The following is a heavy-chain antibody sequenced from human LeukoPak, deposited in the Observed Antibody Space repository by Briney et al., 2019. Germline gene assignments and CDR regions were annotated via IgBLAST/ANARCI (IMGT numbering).Heavy chain of an antibody. D-gene: IGHD6-13*01. CDR2: INGGSSYI. Sequence: GGSLRLSCAASGFTFSSYTMNWVRQAPGKGLEWVSSINGGSSYIYYADSVRGRFTISRDNARNSLYLQMNSLGAEDTAVYYCARELKIPYSSRWYQFDYWGQGTLVTVSS. CDR1: GFTFSSYT. V-gene: IGHV3-21*01. J-gene: IGHJ4*02. CDR3: ARELKIPYSSRWYQFDY.